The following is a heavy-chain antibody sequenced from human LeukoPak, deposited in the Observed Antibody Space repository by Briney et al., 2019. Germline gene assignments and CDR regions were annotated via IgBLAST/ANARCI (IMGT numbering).Heavy chain of an antibody. V-gene: IGHV3-23*01. CDR2: ISISGENT. CDR1: GFTFSSYA. CDR3: ARLISTSSSRFSDY. J-gene: IGHJ4*02. Sequence: GGSLRLSCAASGFTFSSYAMSWVRQAPGKGLEWVSAISISGENTYYADSVKGRFTVSRDTSRNTLYLQMHSLRAEDTAVYYCARLISTSSSRFSDYWGQGTLVTVSS. D-gene: IGHD6-6*01.